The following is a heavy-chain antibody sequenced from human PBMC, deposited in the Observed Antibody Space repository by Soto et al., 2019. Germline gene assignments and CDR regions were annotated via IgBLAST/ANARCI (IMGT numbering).Heavy chain of an antibody. V-gene: IGHV1-46*01. CDR3: AGVVFFVNSDTAYEVNDGSCHS. CDR1: GYTFTSYN. Sequence: ASVKVSCKTSGYTFTSYNMHWVRQAPGQGLEWMGIINPSGGSTSYAQKFQGRVTMTRDTSTSTVYMELSSLRSEDTAVYYCAGVVFFVNSDTAYEVNDGSCHSWGK. D-gene: IGHD1-1*01. J-gene: IGHJ6*03. CDR2: INPSGGST.